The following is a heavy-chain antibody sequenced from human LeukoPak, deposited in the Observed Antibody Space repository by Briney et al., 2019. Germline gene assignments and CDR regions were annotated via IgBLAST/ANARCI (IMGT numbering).Heavy chain of an antibody. D-gene: IGHD5-24*01. CDR2: IYYSGST. Sequence: SETLSLTCTVSGGSISSSSYYWGWIRQPPGKGLEWIGSIYYSGSTYYNPSLKSRVTISVDTSKNQFSLKLSSVTAADTAVYYCARGVDGYNYGYWGQGTLVTVSS. CDR3: ARGVDGYNYGY. V-gene: IGHV4-39*01. CDR1: GGSISSSSYY. J-gene: IGHJ4*02.